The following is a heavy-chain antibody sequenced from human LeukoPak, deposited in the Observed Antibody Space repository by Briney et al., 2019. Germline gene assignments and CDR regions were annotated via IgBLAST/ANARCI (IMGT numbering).Heavy chain of an antibody. Sequence: SETLSLTCAVYGGSFSGYYWSWIRQPPGKGLEWIGEINHSGSTNYNPSLKSRVTISVDTSKNQFSLKLSSVSAADTAVYYCARAGYYYVSSGEDYGYDYWGQRTLVTVSS. D-gene: IGHD3-22*01. CDR1: GGSFSGYY. CDR2: INHSGST. J-gene: IGHJ4*02. CDR3: ARAGYYYVSSGEDYGYDY. V-gene: IGHV4-34*01.